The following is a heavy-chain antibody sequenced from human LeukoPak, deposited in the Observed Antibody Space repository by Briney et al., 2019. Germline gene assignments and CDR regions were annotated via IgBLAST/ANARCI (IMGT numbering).Heavy chain of an antibody. J-gene: IGHJ3*02. V-gene: IGHV3-30*02. D-gene: IGHD1-26*01. CDR2: IRYDGSNK. Sequence: GGSLRLSCAASGFTFSSYGMHWVRQAPGKGLEWVGFIRYDGSNKYYADSVKGRFTISRDNSKNTLYLQMNSLRAEDTAVYYCAKGRSGSYYLLGAFDIWGQGTMVTVSS. CDR3: AKGRSGSYYLLGAFDI. CDR1: GFTFSSYG.